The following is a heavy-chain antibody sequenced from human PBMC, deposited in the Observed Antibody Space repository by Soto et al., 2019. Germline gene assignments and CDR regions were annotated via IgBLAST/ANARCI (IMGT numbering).Heavy chain of an antibody. CDR2: IGGSGGST. V-gene: IGHV3-23*01. Sequence: EVQLLESGGGLVQPGGSLRLSCAASGFTFSSHTMSWVRQALGKGLEWVAGIGGSGGSTYYADSVKGRFTISRENSKNTLYVQMHTLRAEDTAVYYCAKGKRSSGWLLDYWGQGTLVTVSS. CDR1: GFTFSSHT. D-gene: IGHD6-19*01. J-gene: IGHJ4*02. CDR3: AKGKRSSGWLLDY.